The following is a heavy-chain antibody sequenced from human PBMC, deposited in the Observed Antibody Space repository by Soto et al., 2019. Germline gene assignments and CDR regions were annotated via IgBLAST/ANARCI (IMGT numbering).Heavy chain of an antibody. CDR1: EFNVMSYW. J-gene: IGHJ4*02. Sequence: LRLSCAVSEFNVMSYWMSWVRQAPGKGLEWVASIKEDGSEIYYLQSVRGRFTISRDSAGNALHLAMNYLSAEDTGVYFCARDIGFDYVNWGQGTLVTVSS. V-gene: IGHV3-7*01. CDR2: IKEDGSEI. D-gene: IGHD3-16*01. CDR3: ARDIGFDYVN.